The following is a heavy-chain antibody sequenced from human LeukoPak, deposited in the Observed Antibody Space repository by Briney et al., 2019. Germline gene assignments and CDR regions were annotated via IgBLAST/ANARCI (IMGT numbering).Heavy chain of an antibody. V-gene: IGHV3-23*01. Sequence: PGGSLRLSCVASGSSLGAYSMNWLRQTPGKGLEWLSAIFASNGGTDYADSVKGRFTISRDISKNTLYLQMNNLRVDDTAVYYCARVYSTIFGVVRNWFDPWGQGTLVTVSS. CDR1: GSSLGAYS. D-gene: IGHD3-3*01. CDR2: IFASNGGT. J-gene: IGHJ5*02. CDR3: ARVYSTIFGVVRNWFDP.